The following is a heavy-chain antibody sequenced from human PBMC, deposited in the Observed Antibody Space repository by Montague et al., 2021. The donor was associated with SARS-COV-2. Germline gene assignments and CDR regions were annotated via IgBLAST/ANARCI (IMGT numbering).Heavy chain of an antibody. Sequence: TLSLTCTVSGGSISSGGYYWSWIRQHPGKGLEWIGYIYYSGSTYYNPSLESRVTISVDTSKNQFSLKLSSVTAADTAVYYCARALSITIFGVVGSFDYWGQGTLVTVSS. CDR1: GGSISSGGYY. CDR2: IYYSGST. CDR3: ARALSITIFGVVGSFDY. V-gene: IGHV4-31*03. J-gene: IGHJ4*02. D-gene: IGHD3-3*01.